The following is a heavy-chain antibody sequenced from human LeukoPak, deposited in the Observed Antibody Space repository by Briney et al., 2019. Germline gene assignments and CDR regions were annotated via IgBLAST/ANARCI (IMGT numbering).Heavy chain of an antibody. D-gene: IGHD5-24*01. J-gene: IGHJ4*02. Sequence: GXXLRLSCAASGFVFSTYAIHWVRHVPGKGLEYVSGINGNGDYTDYANSVKGRFTISRDNFKNTVYLQMGSLRAEDMAVYYCARDLFSGAEMATLDYWGQGTLVTVSS. V-gene: IGHV3-64*01. CDR2: INGNGDYT. CDR1: GFVFSTYA. CDR3: ARDLFSGAEMATLDY.